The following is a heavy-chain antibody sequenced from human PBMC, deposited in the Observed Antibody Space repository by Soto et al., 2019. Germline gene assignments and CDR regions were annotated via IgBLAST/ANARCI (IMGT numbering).Heavy chain of an antibody. Sequence: QVQLVQSGAEVKKAGASVKVSCKASGYTFTSYAVNWVRQAPGQRLEWVGWINPGNGDTRYSEEFQNRVTITRDTSATTAYMELTSLTSEDTAVYYCASRTGLEQWLVLDYWGQGTLVTVSS. D-gene: IGHD6-19*01. CDR1: GYTFTSYA. J-gene: IGHJ4*02. V-gene: IGHV1-3*01. CDR3: ASRTGLEQWLVLDY. CDR2: INPGNGDT.